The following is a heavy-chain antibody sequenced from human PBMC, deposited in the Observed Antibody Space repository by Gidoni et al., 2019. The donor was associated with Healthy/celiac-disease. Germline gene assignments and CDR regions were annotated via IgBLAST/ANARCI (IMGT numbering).Heavy chain of an antibody. V-gene: IGHV3-33*01. CDR2: IWYDGSNK. CDR3: ARDLWGDSGSYGY. Sequence: QVQLVESGGGVVQPGRSLRLSCAASGFTFSSYGRHWVRQAPGKGLEWVAVIWYDGSNKYYADSVKGRFTISRDNSKNTLYLQMNSLRAEDTAVYYCARDLWGDSGSYGYWGQGTLVTVSS. CDR1: GFTFSSYG. D-gene: IGHD1-26*01. J-gene: IGHJ4*02.